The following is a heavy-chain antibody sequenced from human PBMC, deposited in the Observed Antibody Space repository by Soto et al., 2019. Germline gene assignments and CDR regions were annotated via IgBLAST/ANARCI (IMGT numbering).Heavy chain of an antibody. Sequence: QVQLVQSGAEVKKPGSSVKVSCKASGGTFSSYAISWVRQAPGQGLEWMGGIIPIFGTANYAQKFQGRVTITADESTSTAYMELSSLRSEDTVVYYCARDRGTAAGTGYYYGMDVWGQGTTVTVSS. D-gene: IGHD6-13*01. J-gene: IGHJ6*02. V-gene: IGHV1-69*01. CDR2: IIPIFGTA. CDR1: GGTFSSYA. CDR3: ARDRGTAAGTGYYYGMDV.